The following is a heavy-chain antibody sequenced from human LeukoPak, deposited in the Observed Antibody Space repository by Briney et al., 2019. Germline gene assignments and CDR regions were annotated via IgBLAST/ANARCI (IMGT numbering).Heavy chain of an antibody. D-gene: IGHD5-18*01. CDR3: ARVGGVVGAYSYGSGYFDY. J-gene: IGHJ4*02. CDR1: GYSFTTYG. V-gene: IGHV1-18*01. Sequence: ASVKVSCKASGYSFTTYGISWVRQAPGQGLEWMGWISANNNNTDNVQKLQGRVTMTTDTSTSTAYMELRSLRSDDTAVYYCARVGGVVGAYSYGSGYFDYWGQGTLVTVSS. CDR2: ISANNNNT.